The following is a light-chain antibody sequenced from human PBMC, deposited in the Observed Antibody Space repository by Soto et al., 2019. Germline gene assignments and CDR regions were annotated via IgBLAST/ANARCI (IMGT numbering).Light chain of an antibody. J-gene: IGKJ1*01. CDR3: QQYVHWPPGA. CDR1: QSISSS. CDR2: DTS. V-gene: IGKV3-15*01. Sequence: EIVLTQSPGTLSLSPGEGGTLSCRASQSISSSLAWYQQRPGQAPRLLIYDTSTRAAGIAARFSGSGSGTEFTLTISSLQSEDSAVYYCQQYVHWPPGAFGQGTTVEIK.